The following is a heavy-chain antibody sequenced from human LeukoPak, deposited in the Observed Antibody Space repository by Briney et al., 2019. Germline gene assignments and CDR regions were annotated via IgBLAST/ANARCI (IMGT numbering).Heavy chain of an antibody. V-gene: IGHV1-2*02. J-gene: IGHJ4*02. CDR2: INPNSGAT. CDR1: GYTFTGYY. D-gene: IGHD3-3*01. Sequence: ASVKVSCKASGYTFTGYYMHWVRQAPGQGLEWMGWINPNSGATNYAQKFQGRVTMTRDTSISTAYMELSRLRSDDTAVYYCARVDGDYYFDYWGQGTLVTVSS. CDR3: ARVDGDYYFDY.